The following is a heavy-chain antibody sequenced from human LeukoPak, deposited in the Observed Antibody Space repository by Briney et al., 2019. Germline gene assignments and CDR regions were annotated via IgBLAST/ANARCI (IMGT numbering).Heavy chain of an antibody. D-gene: IGHD6-13*01. V-gene: IGHV3-66*01. Sequence: GGSLRLSCAASGFTVSSSYMSWIRQAPVKGLEWVSIISSAGTTYYADSVKGRFTISRDNSKNTVYLQVNSLRDEDTAVYYCARDLEAANTYYFDYWGQGTMVTVSS. CDR3: ARDLEAANTYYFDY. J-gene: IGHJ4*02. CDR2: ISSAGTT. CDR1: GFTVSSSY.